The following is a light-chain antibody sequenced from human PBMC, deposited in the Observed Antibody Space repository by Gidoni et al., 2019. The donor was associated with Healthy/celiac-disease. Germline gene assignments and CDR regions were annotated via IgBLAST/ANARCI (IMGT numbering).Light chain of an antibody. CDR3: QQYGSSPYT. V-gene: IGKV3-20*01. CDR1: QSVSSSY. J-gene: IGKJ2*01. Sequence: EIVLTQSPGTLSLSPGERATLSCRASQSVSSSYLAWYQQKPGQAPRLLIDGASSRATGIPDRFSGSGSGTDVTLTISRLEPEDFAVYYCQQYGSSPYTFGQXTKLEIK. CDR2: GAS.